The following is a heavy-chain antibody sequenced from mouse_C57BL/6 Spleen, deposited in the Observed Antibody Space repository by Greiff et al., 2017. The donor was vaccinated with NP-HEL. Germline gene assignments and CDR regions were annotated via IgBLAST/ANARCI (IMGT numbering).Heavy chain of an antibody. V-gene: IGHV5-16*01. D-gene: IGHD5-1*01. CDR1: GFTFSDYY. CDR3: ARGGYLGYFDY. J-gene: IGHJ2*01. CDR2: INSDGSST. Sequence: EVKLQESEGGLVQPGSSMKLSCTASGFTFSDYYMAWVRQVPEKGLEWVANINSDGSSTYYLDSLKSRFIISRDKAQNILYLQMSSLKSEDTAAYYCARGGYLGYFDYWGQGTTLTVSS.